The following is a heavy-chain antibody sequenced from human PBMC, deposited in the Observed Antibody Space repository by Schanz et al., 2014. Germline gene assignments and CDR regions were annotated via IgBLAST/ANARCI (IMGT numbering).Heavy chain of an antibody. Sequence: VQVVESGGGLVKSGGSLRLSCAGSGFSFSDYGMHWVRQAPGRGLEWVAVISYHGSERYYADSVKGRFTTSRDNSKNTMYLQMNSLRAEDTAVYYCVKDLQRELLRDDHYYGMDVWGQGTTVTVSS. J-gene: IGHJ6*02. V-gene: IGHV3-30*18. CDR1: GFSFSDYG. CDR3: VKDLQRELLRDDHYYGMDV. CDR2: ISYHGSER. D-gene: IGHD1-26*01.